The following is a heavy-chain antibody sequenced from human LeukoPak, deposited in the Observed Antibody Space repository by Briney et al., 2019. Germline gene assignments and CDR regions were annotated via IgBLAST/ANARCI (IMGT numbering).Heavy chain of an antibody. CDR1: GGSFSGYY. D-gene: IGHD2-2*01. CDR2: IKQSGST. Sequence: PSETLSLTCAVYGGSFSGYYWIWIRQPPGKGPEWIGEIKQSGSTNYSPSLKSRVTISVDTSKNQFSLKLSSVTAADTAVYYCARATYCSSTSCPGGWFDPWGQGTLVTVSS. J-gene: IGHJ5*02. CDR3: ARATYCSSTSCPGGWFDP. V-gene: IGHV4-34*01.